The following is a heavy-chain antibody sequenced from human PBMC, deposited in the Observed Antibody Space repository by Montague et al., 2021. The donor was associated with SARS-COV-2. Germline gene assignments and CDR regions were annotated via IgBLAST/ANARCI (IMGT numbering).Heavy chain of an antibody. CDR2: VYHSGST. D-gene: IGHD3-22*01. J-gene: IGHJ6*03. CDR1: GGSFSGYY. V-gene: IGHV4-34*01. CDR3: ARGRSETMIVVVVPLYYYYMDV. Sequence: SETLSLTCAVYGGSFSGYYWSWIRQPPGKGLEWIGEVYHSGSTNYNPSLKSRVTISVDTSKNQLSLKLSSVTAADTAVYYCARGRSETMIVVVVPLYYYYMDVWGKGNPGHRLL.